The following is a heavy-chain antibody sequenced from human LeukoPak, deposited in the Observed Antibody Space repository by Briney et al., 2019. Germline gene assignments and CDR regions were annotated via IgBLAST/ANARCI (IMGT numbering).Heavy chain of an antibody. CDR3: ARGSGETGGYYYVY. D-gene: IGHD3-22*01. J-gene: IGHJ4*02. Sequence: GASVKVSCTASGGSFSRYAISWVRQAPGQGLEWMGGIIPIFGTANYAQKFQGRVTITADESTRTAYMELRTLRSEDTAIYYCARGSGETGGYYYVYWGRGTPVTVSS. CDR1: GGSFSRYA. V-gene: IGHV1-69*13. CDR2: IIPIFGTA.